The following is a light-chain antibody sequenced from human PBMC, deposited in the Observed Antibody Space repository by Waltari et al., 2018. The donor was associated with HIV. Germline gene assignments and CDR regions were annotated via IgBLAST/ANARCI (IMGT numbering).Light chain of an antibody. CDR2: DVN. CDR1: TSDVGYYNY. J-gene: IGLJ1*01. CDR3: CAYAAGHVSYV. V-gene: IGLV2-11*01. Sequence: QSALTQPPSVSGSPGQSVTISCTGTTSDVGYYNYVSWYQQNPGKAPKLIIFDVNQRPSGVPARFSGAKSGNTASLTMSGLQTADEAEYFCCAYAAGHVSYVFGNGTAVAVL.